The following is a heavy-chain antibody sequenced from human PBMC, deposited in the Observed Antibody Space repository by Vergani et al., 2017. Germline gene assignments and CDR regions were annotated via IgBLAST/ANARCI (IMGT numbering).Heavy chain of an antibody. Sequence: QVQLVQSGAEVKKPGSSVKVSCKASGYTFTSYAIHWVRQAPGQRLEWMGWINAGNGNTTYSQKFQGRVTITRGTSASTADMELSSLRSEDTAVYYCAKDPHYDGSSELDAFDIWGQGTMVTVSS. J-gene: IGHJ3*02. CDR1: GYTFTSYA. CDR3: AKDPHYDGSSELDAFDI. V-gene: IGHV1-3*01. CDR2: INAGNGNT. D-gene: IGHD3-22*01.